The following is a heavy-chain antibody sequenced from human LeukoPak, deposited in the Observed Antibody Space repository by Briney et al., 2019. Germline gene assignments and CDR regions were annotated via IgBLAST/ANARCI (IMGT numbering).Heavy chain of an antibody. D-gene: IGHD3-22*01. J-gene: IGHJ3*02. Sequence: GGSLRLSCAASGFTFSSYSMNWVRQAPGKGLEWVSSINSSSSYIYYADSVKGRFTISRDNAKNSLYLQMNSLRAEDTALYYCARRAPGGYYSFDIWGQGTMVTVSS. CDR3: ARRAPGGYYSFDI. CDR1: GFTFSSYS. CDR2: INSSSSYI. V-gene: IGHV3-21*04.